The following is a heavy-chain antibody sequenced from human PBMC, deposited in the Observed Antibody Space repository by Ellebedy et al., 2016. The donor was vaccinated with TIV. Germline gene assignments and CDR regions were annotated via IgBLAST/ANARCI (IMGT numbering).Heavy chain of an antibody. Sequence: GSLRLSCTVSGGSIRSSSHYWGWIRQAPGKGLEWIGSVFFSGQTYFNPSLKSRVSISVDTSKGQFSLNLTSVSAADTSLYFCARHTRPERIDYWGQGTRVTVS. CDR3: ARHTRPERIDY. CDR2: VFFSGQT. J-gene: IGHJ4*02. CDR1: GGSIRSSSHY. D-gene: IGHD1-14*01. V-gene: IGHV4-39*01.